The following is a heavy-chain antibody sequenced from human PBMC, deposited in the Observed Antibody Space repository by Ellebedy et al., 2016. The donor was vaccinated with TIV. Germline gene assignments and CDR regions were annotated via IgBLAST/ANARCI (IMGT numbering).Heavy chain of an antibody. J-gene: IGHJ2*01. V-gene: IGHV4-28*01. D-gene: IGHD3-3*01. Sequence: SETLSLXXAVSGYSISSSNWWGWIRQPPGKGLEWIGYIYYSGSTYYNPSLKSRVTMSVDTSKNQFSLKLSSVTAVDTAVYYCARIHVRGPRYFDLWGRGTLVTASS. CDR3: ARIHVRGPRYFDL. CDR2: IYYSGST. CDR1: GYSISSSNW.